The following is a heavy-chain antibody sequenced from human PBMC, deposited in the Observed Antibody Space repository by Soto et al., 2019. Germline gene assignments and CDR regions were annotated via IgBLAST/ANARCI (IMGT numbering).Heavy chain of an antibody. CDR2: TSYNGGKT. CDR3: ASGPTYFYDNSGHSFDY. J-gene: IGHJ4*02. D-gene: IGHD3-22*01. Sequence: ESGGGVVQPGTSLRLSCAASGFTFRTYAMHWVRQAPGTGLEWVALTSYNGGKTYYTDSVKGRFTISRDNSKNTLYLQMNSLRAEDTAVYYCASGPTYFYDNSGHSFDYWGQGTLVSVSS. V-gene: IGHV3-30-3*01. CDR1: GFTFRTYA.